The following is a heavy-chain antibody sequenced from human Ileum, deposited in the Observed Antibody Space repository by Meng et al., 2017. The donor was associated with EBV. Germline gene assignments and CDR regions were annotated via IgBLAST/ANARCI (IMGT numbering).Heavy chain of an antibody. Sequence: QRTLKESGPTLVKPAXTLPLTXTFSGFSLSTSEVGVGWIRQPPGKALEWLALIYGDDDKRYTPSLESRLTISKDTSKNQVVLTMTNMDPMDTATYYCAHREGSGGWYADYWGQGTLVTVSS. J-gene: IGHJ4*02. CDR3: AHREGSGGWYADY. CDR1: GFSLSTSEVG. V-gene: IGHV2-5*02. CDR2: IYGDDDK. D-gene: IGHD6-19*01.